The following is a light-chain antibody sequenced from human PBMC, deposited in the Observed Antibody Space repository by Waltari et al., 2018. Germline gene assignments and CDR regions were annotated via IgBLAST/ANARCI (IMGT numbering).Light chain of an antibody. J-gene: IGKJ1*01. Sequence: DIQMTQSPFSLSASVGDRVTIPCRASQSISSSLNWYQQKPGKAPKLLIYAASSLQSGIPSRFSGSGAERDFNLSISSLQPEDFATYCCQQSYSQTRTFGQGTKVEIK. CDR2: AAS. V-gene: IGKV1-39*01. CDR1: QSISSS. CDR3: QQSYSQTRT.